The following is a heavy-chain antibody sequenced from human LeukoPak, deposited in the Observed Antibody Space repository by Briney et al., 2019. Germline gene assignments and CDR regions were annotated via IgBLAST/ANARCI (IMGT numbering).Heavy chain of an antibody. J-gene: IGHJ2*01. CDR2: IRESGSST. V-gene: IGHV3-23*01. D-gene: IGHD2/OR15-2a*01. CDR3: AKVFYGNYWYFDL. CDR1: GFTFSNYA. Sequence: GGSLRLSCVASGFTFSNYAMSWVRQAPGKGLEWVSAIRESGSSTYYTDSVKGRFTISRDNSKNTLYLQMNSLRAEDTAVYHCAKVFYGNYWYFDLWGRGTLVTVSS.